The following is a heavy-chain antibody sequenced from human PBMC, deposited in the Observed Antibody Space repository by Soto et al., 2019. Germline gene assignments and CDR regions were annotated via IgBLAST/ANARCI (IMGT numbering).Heavy chain of an antibody. CDR1: GFRFKSFV. CDR2: TSYDGNNK. V-gene: IGHV3-30*19. Sequence: ESGGGVVQPGTSLRLSCAASGFRFKSFVMHWVRQAPGKGLEWVAFTSYDGNNKDYGDSVKGRFTVSRDNSQNTLHLQMDFLRPEDTALYYCARWRTTGGFDLWGQGTLVSVSS. D-gene: IGHD3-16*01. J-gene: IGHJ4*02. CDR3: ARWRTTGGFDL.